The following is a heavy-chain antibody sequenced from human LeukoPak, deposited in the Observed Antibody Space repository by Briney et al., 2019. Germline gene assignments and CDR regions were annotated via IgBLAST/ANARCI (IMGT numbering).Heavy chain of an antibody. V-gene: IGHV4-4*07. J-gene: IGHJ4*02. CDR3: AGVDPHYSSGLDY. CDR1: VGSISSYY. D-gene: IGHD6-19*01. CDR2: IYSSGST. Sequence: PSETLSLTCTVSVGSISSYYWSWIRQPAGKGLEWIGRIYSSGSTNYNPSLKSRVTMSVDTSKNHSSLKLSSVTAADTAVYYCAGVDPHYSSGLDYWGQGTLVTVS.